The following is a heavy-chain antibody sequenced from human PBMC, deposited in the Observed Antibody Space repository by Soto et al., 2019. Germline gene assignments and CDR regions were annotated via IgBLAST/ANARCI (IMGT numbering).Heavy chain of an antibody. J-gene: IGHJ4*02. D-gene: IGHD6-19*01. CDR1: GFSLSTSGVG. V-gene: IGHV2-5*02. CDR2: IYWDDDK. CDR3: AHRGIQYSSGWYYFDY. Sequence: SGPTLVKPTQTLTLTCTFSGFSLSTSGVGVGWIRQPPGKALEWLALIYWDDDKRYSPSLKSRLTITKDTSKNQVVLTMTNMDPVDTATYYCAHRGIQYSSGWYYFDYWGQGTLVTVSS.